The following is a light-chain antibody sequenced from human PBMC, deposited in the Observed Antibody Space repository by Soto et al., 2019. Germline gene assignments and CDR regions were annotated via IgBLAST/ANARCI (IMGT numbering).Light chain of an antibody. CDR2: EVN. CDR1: FSDVGGYKF. Sequence: QSALTQPPSASGSPGQSVTISCTGTFSDVGGYKFVSWYQQHPGKVPQLMIYEVNKRPSGVPDRFSGSKSGNTASLTVSGLQAEDEADYYCSSYEGSNNLLFGGGTKVTVL. J-gene: IGLJ2*01. V-gene: IGLV2-8*01. CDR3: SSYEGSNNLL.